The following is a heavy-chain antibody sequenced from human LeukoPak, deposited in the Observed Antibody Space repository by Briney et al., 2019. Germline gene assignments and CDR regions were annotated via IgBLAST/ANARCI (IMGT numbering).Heavy chain of an antibody. V-gene: IGHV4-34*01. CDR1: GGSFSGYY. CDR2: INDSGSI. D-gene: IGHD3-22*01. Sequence: SETLSLTCAVYGGSFSGYYWIWIRQSPGKGLEWIGEINDSGSINYNPSLKSRVTISVDASKNQFSLKPSSVTAADTAVYYCATRGYYYVSDYWGQGTLVTVSS. J-gene: IGHJ4*02. CDR3: ATRGYYYVSDY.